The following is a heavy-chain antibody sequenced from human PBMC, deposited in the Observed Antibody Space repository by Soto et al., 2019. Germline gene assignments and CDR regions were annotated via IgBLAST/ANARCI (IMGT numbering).Heavy chain of an antibody. J-gene: IGHJ6*02. CDR3: ARDMELVDYYYYGMDV. D-gene: IGHD6-13*01. CDR2: ISYDGSNK. CDR1: GFTFSSYA. Sequence: GGSLRLSCAASGFTFSSYAMHWVRQAPGKGLEWVAVISYDGSNKYYADSVKGRFTISRDNSKNTLYLQMNSLRAEDTAVYYCARDMELVDYYYYGMDVWGQGTTVTVSS. V-gene: IGHV3-30-3*01.